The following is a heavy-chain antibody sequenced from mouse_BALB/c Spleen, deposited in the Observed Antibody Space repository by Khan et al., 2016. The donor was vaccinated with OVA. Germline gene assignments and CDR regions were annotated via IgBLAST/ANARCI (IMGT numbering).Heavy chain of an antibody. J-gene: IGHJ3*01. D-gene: IGHD1-3*01. Sequence: EVQLKQSGTVLARPGASVKMSCKASGYSFTSYLIHWVKQRPGQGLEWIGDIYPGNSDTRYNQKFKDKAKLTSGTSASTAYMELSSLTNEDSAVYYCRRGGFSSFAYWGQGTLVTVSA. CDR1: GYSFTSYL. CDR3: RRGGFSSFAY. CDR2: IYPGNSDT. V-gene: IGHV1-5*01.